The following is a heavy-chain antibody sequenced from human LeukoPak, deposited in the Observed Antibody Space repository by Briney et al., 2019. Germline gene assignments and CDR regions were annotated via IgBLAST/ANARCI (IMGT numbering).Heavy chain of an antibody. V-gene: IGHV5-51*01. CDR2: ICPGDSDT. Sequence: GESLKISCEASGYSFTTYWIGWVRHMPGKGLEWMGIICPGDSDTRYSPSFQGQVTISADKSTSTAYLQWSSLKASDTAMYYCAKSHGGGATHSWGQGTLVTVST. D-gene: IGHD1-26*01. CDR3: AKSHGGGATHS. J-gene: IGHJ4*02. CDR1: GYSFTTYW.